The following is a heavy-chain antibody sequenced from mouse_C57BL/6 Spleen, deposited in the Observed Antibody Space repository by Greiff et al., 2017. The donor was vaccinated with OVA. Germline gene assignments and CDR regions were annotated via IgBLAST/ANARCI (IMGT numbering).Heavy chain of an antibody. V-gene: IGHV1-69*01. CDR3: ARRLYGSSSYWYFDV. Sequence: VQLQQPGAELVMPGASVKLSCKASGYTFTSYWMHWVKQRPGQGLEWIGEIDPSDSYPNYNQKFKGKSTLTVDKSSSTAYMQLSSLTSEDSAVYYCARRLYGSSSYWYFDVWGTGTTVTVSS. D-gene: IGHD1-1*01. CDR1: GYTFTSYW. J-gene: IGHJ1*03. CDR2: IDPSDSYP.